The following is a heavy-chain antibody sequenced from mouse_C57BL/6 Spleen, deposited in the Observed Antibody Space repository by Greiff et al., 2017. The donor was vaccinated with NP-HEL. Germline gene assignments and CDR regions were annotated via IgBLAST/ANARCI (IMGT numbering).Heavy chain of an antibody. V-gene: IGHV1-82*01. J-gene: IGHJ4*01. CDR2: IYPGDGDT. D-gene: IGHD2-5*01. CDR1: GYAFSSSW. Sequence: VQLQQSGPELVKPGASVKISCKASGYAFSSSWMNWVKQRPGKGLEWIGRIYPGDGDTNYNGKFKGKATLTADKSSSTAYMQLSSLTSEDSAVYFCARGSNYEPYYAMDYWGQGTSVTVSS. CDR3: ARGSNYEPYYAMDY.